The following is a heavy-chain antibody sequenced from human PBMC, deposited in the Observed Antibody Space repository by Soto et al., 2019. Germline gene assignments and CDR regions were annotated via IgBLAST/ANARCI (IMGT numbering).Heavy chain of an antibody. Sequence: QLQLQESGSRLVKSSETLSLTCAVSGDTISTGGYSWAWIRQPPGKPLEWIGHTYHSGNPYYNPPLNSRVSRSVASSKNRCSLKLSSGTPSGTAVYHRASDTYGDYVGYFDSWGQGTLVPVSS. J-gene: IGHJ5*01. CDR3: ASDTYGDYVGYFDS. D-gene: IGHD4-17*01. CDR1: GDTISTGGYS. V-gene: IGHV4-30-2*01. CDR2: TYHSGNP.